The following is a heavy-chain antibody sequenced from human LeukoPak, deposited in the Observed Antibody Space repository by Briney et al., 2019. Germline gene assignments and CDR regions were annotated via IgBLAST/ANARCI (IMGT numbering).Heavy chain of an antibody. V-gene: IGHV3-20*04. CDR1: GFTFDDYG. J-gene: IGHJ4*02. CDR3: ARDQSSGYGGNSGY. D-gene: IGHD4-23*01. CDR2: TNWNGGST. Sequence: GESLRLSCAASGFTFDDYGMSWVRQAPGKGLEWVSGTNWNGGSTGYADSVKGRFTISRDNAKNSLYLQMNSLRAEDTALYYCARDQSSGYGGNSGYWGQGTLVTVSS.